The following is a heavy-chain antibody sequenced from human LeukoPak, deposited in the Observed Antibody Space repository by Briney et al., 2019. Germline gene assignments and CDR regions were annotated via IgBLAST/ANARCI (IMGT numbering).Heavy chain of an antibody. V-gene: IGHV3-7*01. CDR2: IKKDGTEK. D-gene: IGHD6-19*01. CDR3: ARVDSSGWYGDY. CDR1: GFTFSSYW. J-gene: IGHJ4*02. Sequence: PGGSLRLSCVASGFTFSSYWMSWVRQAPGKGLEWVANIKKDGTEKKYVDSVKGRFTISRDNAKNSLYLQMNSLRAEDTAVYYCARVDSSGWYGDYWGQGTLVTVSS.